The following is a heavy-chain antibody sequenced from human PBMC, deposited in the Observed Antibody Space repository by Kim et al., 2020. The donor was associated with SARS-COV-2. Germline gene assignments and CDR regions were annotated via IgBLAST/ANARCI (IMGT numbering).Heavy chain of an antibody. CDR2: ISPNSGDT. CDR3: ATSEAKQLDY. Sequence: ASVKVSCKASGYSFNDQYVYWVRQPPGQGLEWMGWISPNSGDTHYAQKFQDRVAMTRDTSLNIAYMELSRLTSDDTAVYYCATSEAKQLDYWGQGTLVTVSS. J-gene: IGHJ4*02. D-gene: IGHD6-6*01. V-gene: IGHV1-2*02. CDR1: GYSFNDQY.